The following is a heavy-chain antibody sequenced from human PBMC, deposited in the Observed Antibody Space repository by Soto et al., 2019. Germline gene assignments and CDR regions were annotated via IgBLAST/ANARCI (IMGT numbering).Heavy chain of an antibody. J-gene: IGHJ4*02. V-gene: IGHV4-34*12. Sequence: SETLSLTCAVYGGSFSGYYWSCIRQPPGKGLEWIGEIIHSESTNYNPSLKSRVTISVDTSKNQFSLKLSSVTAADTAVYYCARAWGGGPDDRGQRTPVTVSS. CDR1: GGSFSGYY. CDR2: IIHSEST. D-gene: IGHD3-16*01. CDR3: ARAWGGGPDD.